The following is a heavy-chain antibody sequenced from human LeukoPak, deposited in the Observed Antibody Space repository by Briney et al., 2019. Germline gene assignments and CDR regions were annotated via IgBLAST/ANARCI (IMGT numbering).Heavy chain of an antibody. CDR2: ISSSGGRT. CDR1: GFTFSSYA. CDR3: AKDGREQWLVPYYFDY. Sequence: GGSLRLSCAASGFTFSSYAMSWVRQAPGKGLEWVSAISSSGGRTSYVDSVKGRFTISRDNSKNTLYLQMNSLRAEDTAVYYCAKDGREQWLVPYYFDYWGQGALVTVSS. D-gene: IGHD6-19*01. V-gene: IGHV3-23*01. J-gene: IGHJ4*02.